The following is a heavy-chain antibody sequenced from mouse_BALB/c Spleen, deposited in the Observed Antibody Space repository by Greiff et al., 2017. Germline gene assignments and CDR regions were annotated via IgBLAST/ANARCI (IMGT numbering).Heavy chain of an antibody. J-gene: IGHJ4*01. V-gene: IGHV1-5*01. CDR3: TNPHGGVDY. D-gene: IGHD5-1*01. CDR2: IYPGNSDT. Sequence: VQLQQSGPELVKPGASVRISCKASGYTFTSYYIHWVKQRPGQGLEWIGAIYPGNSDTSYNQKFKGKAKLTAVTSTSTAYMELSSLTNEDSAVYYCTNPHGGVDYWGQGTSVTVSS. CDR1: GYTFTSYY.